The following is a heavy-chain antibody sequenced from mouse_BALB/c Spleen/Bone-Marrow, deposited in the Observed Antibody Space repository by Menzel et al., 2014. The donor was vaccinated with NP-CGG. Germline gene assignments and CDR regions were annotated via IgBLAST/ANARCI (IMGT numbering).Heavy chain of an antibody. CDR2: IRNKANGYTT. D-gene: IGHD2-4*01. J-gene: IGHJ1*01. CDR3: AREIINDYHWYFDV. Sequence: EVMLVETGGGLVQPGGSLRLSCATSGFSFTDYYMSWVRQPPGKALEWLGFIRNKANGYTTEYSASVKGRFTISRDNSQSILYLQMNTLRAEDSATYYCAREIINDYHWYFDVWGAGTTVTVS. CDR1: GFSFTDYY. V-gene: IGHV7-3*02.